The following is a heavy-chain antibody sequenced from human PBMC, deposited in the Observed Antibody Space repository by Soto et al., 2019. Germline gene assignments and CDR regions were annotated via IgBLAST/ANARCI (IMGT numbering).Heavy chain of an antibody. J-gene: IGHJ4*02. CDR3: AGRVGALPPRF. CDR1: GASVSSGSYH. Sequence: SETLSLTCAVSGASVSSGSYHWGWIRQPPGKGLEWIGSLYYSGNTYYNPSLKSRVTMSADTSKSLFSLKLLFVTATDTALYYCAGRVGALPPRFWGQGILVTVP. D-gene: IGHD1-26*01. CDR2: LYYSGNT. V-gene: IGHV4-39*01.